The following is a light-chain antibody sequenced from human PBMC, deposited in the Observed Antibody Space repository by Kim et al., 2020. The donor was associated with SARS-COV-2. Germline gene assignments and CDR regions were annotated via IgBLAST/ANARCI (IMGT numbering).Light chain of an antibody. CDR1: SLRNYY. J-gene: IGLJ2*01. CDR2: GKN. CDR3: NSRDSSGNHVV. Sequence: SSELTQDPAVSVALGQTVRITCQGDSLRNYYASWYQQKPGQAPVLVIYGKNNRPSGIPDRFSCSSSGNTASLTITGAQAEDEADYYCNSRDSSGNHVVFG. V-gene: IGLV3-19*01.